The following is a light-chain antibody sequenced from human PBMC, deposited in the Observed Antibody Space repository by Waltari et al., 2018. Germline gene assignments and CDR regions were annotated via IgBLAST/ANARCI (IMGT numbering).Light chain of an antibody. V-gene: IGKV3-20*01. CDR1: QSVCRT. J-gene: IGKJ1*01. CDR2: DAS. CDR3: QKYGTRPAT. Sequence: EIVLTQSPASLSLSPGDRATLSCRASQSVCRTLAWYQQRPGQAPRLLIYDASSRATGIPDRFSGSGPGTDFSLTISRLEPEDFAVYYCQKYGTRPATFGQGTKVEVK.